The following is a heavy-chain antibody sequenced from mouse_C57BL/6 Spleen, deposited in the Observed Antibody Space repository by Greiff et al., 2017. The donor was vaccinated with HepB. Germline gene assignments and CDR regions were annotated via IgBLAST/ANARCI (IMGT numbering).Heavy chain of an antibody. D-gene: IGHD2-1*01. Sequence: QVQLQQPGAELVRPGSSVKLSCKASGYTFTSYWMHWVKQRPIQGLEWIGNIDPSDSETHYNQKFKDKATLTVDKSSSTAYMQLSSLTSEDSAVYYCARPGNGWYFDVWGTGTTVTVSS. CDR1: GYTFTSYW. CDR3: ARPGNGWYFDV. V-gene: IGHV1-52*01. CDR2: IDPSDSET. J-gene: IGHJ1*03.